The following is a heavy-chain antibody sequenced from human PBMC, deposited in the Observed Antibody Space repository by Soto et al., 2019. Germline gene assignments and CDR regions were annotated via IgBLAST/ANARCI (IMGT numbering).Heavy chain of an antibody. V-gene: IGHV3-23*01. CDR1: GFTFSSYV. D-gene: IGHD5-12*01. CDR2: ISGRGGDT. Sequence: PGGSLRLSCAASGFTFSSYVMSWVRQAPGKGLEWVSAISGRGGDTFYADSVKGRFTISRDNPKNTLYLQMTSLRAEDTAVYYCARMGYDAFEIWGQGRMVTVSS. CDR3: ARMGYDAFEI. J-gene: IGHJ3*02.